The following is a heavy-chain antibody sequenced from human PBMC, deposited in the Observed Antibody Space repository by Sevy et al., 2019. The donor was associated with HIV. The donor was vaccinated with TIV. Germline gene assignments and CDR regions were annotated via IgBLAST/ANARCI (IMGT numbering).Heavy chain of an antibody. CDR3: ARGYYDSSGYPTWFDP. D-gene: IGHD3-22*01. J-gene: IGHJ5*02. V-gene: IGHV1-2*04. Sequence: ASVKVSCKASGYTFTGYYMHWVRQAPGQGLEWMGWINPNSGGTNYAQKFQGWVTMTRDTSISTAYMELSRLRSDDTAVYYCARGYYDSSGYPTWFDPWGQRTLVTVSS. CDR2: INPNSGGT. CDR1: GYTFTGYY.